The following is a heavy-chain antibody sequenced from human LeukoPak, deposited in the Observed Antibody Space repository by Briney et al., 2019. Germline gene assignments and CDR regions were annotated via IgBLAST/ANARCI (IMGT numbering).Heavy chain of an antibody. CDR1: GGSFSGYY. V-gene: IGHV4-34*01. CDR3: ARRSYDFWSGYSDFDY. D-gene: IGHD3-3*01. CDR2: INHSGST. Sequence: PSETLSLTCAVYGGSFSGYYWSWIRQPPGKGLEWIGEINHSGSTNYNPSLKSRVTISVDTSKNQFSLKLSSVTAADTAVYYCARRSYDFWSGYSDFDYWGQGTLVTVSS. J-gene: IGHJ4*02.